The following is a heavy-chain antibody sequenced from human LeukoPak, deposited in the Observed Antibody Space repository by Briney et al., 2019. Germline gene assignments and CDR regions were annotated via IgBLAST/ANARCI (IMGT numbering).Heavy chain of an antibody. D-gene: IGHD4-11*01. J-gene: IGHJ6*03. Sequence: SETLSLTCTVSGGSISSGGYYWSWIRQHPGKGLERIGYIYYSGSTYYNPSLKSRVTISVDTSTNQFSLQLGSVTAADTAVYYCARHLQYSYHYYMDVWGKGATVTVSS. CDR1: GGSISSGGYY. V-gene: IGHV4-39*01. CDR2: IYYSGST. CDR3: ARHLQYSYHYYMDV.